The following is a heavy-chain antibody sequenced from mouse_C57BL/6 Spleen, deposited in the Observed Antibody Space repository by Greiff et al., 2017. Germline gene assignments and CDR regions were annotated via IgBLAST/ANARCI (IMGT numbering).Heavy chain of an antibody. CDR3: ARRGAVSYAMDY. J-gene: IGHJ4*01. CDR1: GYAFSSYW. V-gene: IGHV1-80*01. CDR2: IYPGDGDT. Sequence: QVQLQQSGAELVKPGASVKISCKASGYAFSSYWMNWVKQRPGKGLEWIGQIYPGDGDTNYNGKFKGKATLTADKSSSTAYMQLSSLTSEDSAVYFCARRGAVSYAMDYWGQGTSVTVSS. D-gene: IGHD3-3*01.